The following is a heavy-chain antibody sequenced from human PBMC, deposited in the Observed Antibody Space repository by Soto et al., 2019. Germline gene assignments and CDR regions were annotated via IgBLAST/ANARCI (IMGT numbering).Heavy chain of an antibody. CDR3: ARRRITIFGVVKPMADN. CDR1: GYTFTSYA. Sequence: GASVKVSCKASGYTFTSYAMHWVRQAPGQRLEWMGWINAGNGNTKYSQQSQGRVTITRDTSASTAYMELSSLRSEDTAVYYCARRRITIFGVVKPMADNWGQGTLVNV. CDR2: INAGNGNT. D-gene: IGHD3-3*01. V-gene: IGHV1-3*01. J-gene: IGHJ4*02.